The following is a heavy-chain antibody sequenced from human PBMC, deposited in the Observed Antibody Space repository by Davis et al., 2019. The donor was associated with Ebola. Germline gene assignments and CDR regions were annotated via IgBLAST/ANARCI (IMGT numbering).Heavy chain of an antibody. CDR2: ISAVSGAT. D-gene: IGHD6-13*01. CDR1: GNTFYYYG. J-gene: IGHJ5*02. CDR3: AREGRGSSSWHQFDP. V-gene: IGHV1-18*04. Sequence: AASVKVSCKASGNTFYYYGISWVRQAPGHGLEWMGWISAVSGATNYAQKFQGRITLTTDKSTSTAYMELSSLRSEDTAVYYCAREGRGSSSWHQFDPWGQGTLVTVSS.